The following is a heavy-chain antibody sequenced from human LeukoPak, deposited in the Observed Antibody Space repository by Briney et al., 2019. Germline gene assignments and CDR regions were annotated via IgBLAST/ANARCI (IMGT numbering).Heavy chain of an antibody. CDR3: ARQKKQTTAIDY. Sequence: ASVKVSCKASGYTFTTYGFSWVRQAPAQGLEWMGWISSYNGGADYAQKLQGRVTMTTDTSTGTTYMELRSLRSDDTAVYYCARQKKQTTAIDYWGQGTLVTVSS. J-gene: IGHJ4*02. CDR2: ISSYNGGA. V-gene: IGHV1-18*01. D-gene: IGHD4-17*01. CDR1: GYTFTTYG.